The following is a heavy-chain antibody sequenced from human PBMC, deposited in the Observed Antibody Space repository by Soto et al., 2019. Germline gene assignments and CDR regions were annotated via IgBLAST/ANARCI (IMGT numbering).Heavy chain of an antibody. J-gene: IGHJ4*02. D-gene: IGHD6-19*01. CDR1: GETFSRSA. CDR3: ARDGPGWHFDH. CDR2: IHAGNGNT. V-gene: IGHV1-3*01. Sequence: ASVKVSCKTSGETFSRSAIHWVRQVPGQRPEWMGWIHAGNGNTKYSQKFQDRLTVTRDTSASTAYMELSSLRSEDTGIYYCARDGPGWHFDHWGQGALVTVSS.